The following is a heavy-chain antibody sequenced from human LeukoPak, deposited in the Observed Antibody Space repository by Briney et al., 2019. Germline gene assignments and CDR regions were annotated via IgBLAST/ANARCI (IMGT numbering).Heavy chain of an antibody. CDR1: GYTFTSYG. CDR3: ARDVMVRGVIPLSY. CDR2: ISAYNGNT. V-gene: IGHV1-18*01. D-gene: IGHD3-10*01. J-gene: IGHJ4*02. Sequence: ASVKVSCKASGYTFTSYGISWVRQAPGQGLEWMGWISAYNGNTNYAQKLQGRVTMTTDTSTSTAYMELRSLRSDNTAVYYCARDVMVRGVIPLSYWGQGTLVTVSS.